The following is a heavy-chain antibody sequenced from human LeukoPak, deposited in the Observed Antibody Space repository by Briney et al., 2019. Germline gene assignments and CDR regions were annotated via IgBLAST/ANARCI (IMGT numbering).Heavy chain of an antibody. CDR2: ISSSGSTI. CDR1: GFNFSHYY. CDR3: ARESDWVDY. D-gene: IGHD2-21*01. J-gene: IGHJ4*02. V-gene: IGHV3-11*01. Sequence: GGFLRLSCAASGFNFSHYYMIWIYYAPGKGLGLVSYISSSGSTIYYAYPVKGRFPISRDNAKNSLYLQMNSLRAEDTALYYCARESDWVDYWGQGTLVTVSS.